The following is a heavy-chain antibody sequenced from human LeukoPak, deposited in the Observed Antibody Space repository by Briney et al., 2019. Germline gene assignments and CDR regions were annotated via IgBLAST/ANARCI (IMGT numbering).Heavy chain of an antibody. D-gene: IGHD2/OR15-2a*01. CDR1: GGSISSSSYY. CDR3: ARAGTTQRFDP. CDR2: IYYSGST. V-gene: IGHV4-39*07. J-gene: IGHJ5*02. Sequence: PSETLSLTCTVSGGSISSSSYYWGWIRQPPGKGLEWIGSIYYSGSTYYNPSLKSRVTISVDTSKNQFSLKLSSVTAADTAVYYCARAGTTQRFDPWGQGTLVTVSS.